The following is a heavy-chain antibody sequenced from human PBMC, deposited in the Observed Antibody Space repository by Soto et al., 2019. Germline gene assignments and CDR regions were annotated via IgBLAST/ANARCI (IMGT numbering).Heavy chain of an antibody. J-gene: IGHJ4*02. D-gene: IGHD1-26*01. CDR3: ARHGNSGSYLYYFDY. CDR1: GYSFTSYW. CDR2: IDPSDSYT. Sequence: PGESLKISCKGSGYSFTSYWIGWVRQMPGKGLEWMGRIDPSDSYTNYSPSFQGHVTISADKSISTAYLQWSSLKASDTAMYYCARHGNSGSYLYYFDYWGQGTLVTVSS. V-gene: IGHV5-10-1*01.